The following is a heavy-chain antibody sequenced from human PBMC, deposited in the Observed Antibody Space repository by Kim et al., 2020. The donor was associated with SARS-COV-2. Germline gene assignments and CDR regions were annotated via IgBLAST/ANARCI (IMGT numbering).Heavy chain of an antibody. CDR3: ARRETGTTGGMDV. V-gene: IGHV1-46*01. CDR1: GYTFTSYY. CDR2: INPSGGST. J-gene: IGHJ6*02. D-gene: IGHD1-1*01. Sequence: ASVKVSCKASGYTFTSYYIHWVRQAPGQGLEWMGIINPSGGSTSYAQKFQGRVTVTRDTSTSAVYLELSSLRSEDTAVYYCARRETGTTGGMDVWGQGTTVIVSS.